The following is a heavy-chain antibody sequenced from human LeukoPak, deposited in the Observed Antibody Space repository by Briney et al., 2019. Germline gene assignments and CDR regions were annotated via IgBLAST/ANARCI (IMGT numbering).Heavy chain of an antibody. Sequence: SETLSLTCAVSGYSISSGYYWGWIRQPPGKGLEWIGSIYHSGSTYYNPSLKGRVTISVDTSKNQFSLKLSSVTAADTAVYYCAGSRFLEWNDAFDIWGQGTMVTVSS. D-gene: IGHD3-3*01. CDR2: IYHSGST. CDR3: AGSRFLEWNDAFDI. J-gene: IGHJ3*02. V-gene: IGHV4-38-2*01. CDR1: GYSISSGYY.